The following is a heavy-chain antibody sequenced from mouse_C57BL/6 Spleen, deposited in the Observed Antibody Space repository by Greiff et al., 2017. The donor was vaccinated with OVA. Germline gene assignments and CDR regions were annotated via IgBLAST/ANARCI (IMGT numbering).Heavy chain of an antibody. Sequence: EVMLVESGGGLVKPGGSLKLSCAASGFTFSSYAMSWVRQTPEKRLEWVATISDGGSYTYYPDNVKGRFTISRDNAKNNLYLQMSHLKSEDTAMYYCARDTDGYYSSSYYFDYWGQGTTLTVSS. D-gene: IGHD2-3*01. J-gene: IGHJ2*01. CDR2: ISDGGSYT. CDR3: ARDTDGYYSSSYYFDY. CDR1: GFTFSSYA. V-gene: IGHV5-4*01.